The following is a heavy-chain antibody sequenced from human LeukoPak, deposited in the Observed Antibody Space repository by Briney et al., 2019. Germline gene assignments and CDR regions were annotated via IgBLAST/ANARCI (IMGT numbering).Heavy chain of an antibody. CDR1: GGTFSSYA. CDR3: ARVGTAMVSGYMDV. V-gene: IGHV1-69*01. J-gene: IGHJ6*03. D-gene: IGHD5-18*01. Sequence: SVKVSCKASGGTFSSYAISWVRQAPGQGLEWMGGIIPIFGTANYAQKFQGRVTITADESTSTAYMELSSLRSEDTAVYYCARVGTAMVSGYMDVWGKGTTVTVSS. CDR2: IIPIFGTA.